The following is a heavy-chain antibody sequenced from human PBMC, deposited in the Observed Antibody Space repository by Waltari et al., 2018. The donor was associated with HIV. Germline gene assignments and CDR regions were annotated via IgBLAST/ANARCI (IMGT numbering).Heavy chain of an antibody. J-gene: IGHJ3*02. CDR1: GGSIGSYY. Sequence: QVQLQESGPGLAKPSETLSLTCTVSGGSIGSYYWSWIRRPPGKGLEWIGYIHYSWSTKFNPSLKSRVSTSVDTSNNQVSLKLTSVTPADTAVYYCARWATYYDGFDIWGQGTMVTVSS. V-gene: IGHV4-59*01. CDR3: ARWATYYDGFDI. CDR2: IHYSWST. D-gene: IGHD3-22*01.